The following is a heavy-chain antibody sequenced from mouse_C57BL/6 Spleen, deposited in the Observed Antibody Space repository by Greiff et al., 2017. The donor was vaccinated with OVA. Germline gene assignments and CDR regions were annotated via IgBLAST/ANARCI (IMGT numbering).Heavy chain of an antibody. J-gene: IGHJ4*01. CDR2: IYPGSGST. V-gene: IGHV1-55*01. Sequence: QVQLQQSGAELVRPGASVKLSCKASGYTFTDYYINWVKQRPGQGLEWIGDIYPGSGSTNYNEKFKSKATLTVDTSSSTAYMQLSSLTSEDSAVYYCARSSDYYGSYAMDYWGQGTSVTVSS. CDR3: ARSSDYYGSYAMDY. D-gene: IGHD1-1*01. CDR1: GYTFTDYY.